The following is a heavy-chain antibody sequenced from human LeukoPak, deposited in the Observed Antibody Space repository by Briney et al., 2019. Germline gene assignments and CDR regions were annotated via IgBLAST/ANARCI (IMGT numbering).Heavy chain of an antibody. Sequence: SETLSLTCAISGGSFSGNYWSWIRQPPGKGLEWIGEIDPSGTTNYNPSLKSRVTISGDTSKNQFSLNLTSVTAADTAVYYCAKAGMGANTFDYWGQGTLVTVSS. CDR1: GGSFSGNY. J-gene: IGHJ4*02. CDR3: AKAGMGANTFDY. D-gene: IGHD1-26*01. CDR2: IDPSGTT. V-gene: IGHV4-34*01.